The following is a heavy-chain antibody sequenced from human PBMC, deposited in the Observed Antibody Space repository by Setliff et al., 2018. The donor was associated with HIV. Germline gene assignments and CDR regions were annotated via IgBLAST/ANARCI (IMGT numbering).Heavy chain of an antibody. V-gene: IGHV1-18*04. CDR3: GRSETRDSRGLYY. Sequence: ASVKVSCKGSGYTFTDYSIHWVRKAPGQGLEWMGWISAYNGNTKYAQKFQGRVTMTTHTSTITAYMELRSLRSDDTAVYYCGRSETRDSRGLYYWGQGTLVTVSS. CDR2: ISAYNGNT. J-gene: IGHJ4*02. D-gene: IGHD3-22*01. CDR1: GYTFTDYS.